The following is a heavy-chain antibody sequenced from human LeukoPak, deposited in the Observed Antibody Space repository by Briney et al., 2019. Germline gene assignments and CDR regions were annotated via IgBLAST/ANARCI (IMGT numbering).Heavy chain of an antibody. CDR2: ITSNSGTM. D-gene: IGHD2-8*01. CDR3: AKDRTKYYYYGMDV. CDR1: GFTFNDYA. Sequence: GGSLRLSCAASGFTFNDYAMHWVRQAPGKGLEWVSGITSNSGTMAYADSVKGRFTISRDNAKNSLYLQMNSLRAEDTALYYCAKDRTKYYYYGMDVWGQGTTVTVSS. J-gene: IGHJ6*02. V-gene: IGHV3-9*01.